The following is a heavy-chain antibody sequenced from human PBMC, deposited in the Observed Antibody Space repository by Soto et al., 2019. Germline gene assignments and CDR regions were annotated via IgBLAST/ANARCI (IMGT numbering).Heavy chain of an antibody. J-gene: IGHJ4*02. Sequence: QVQLVESGGGVVQPGRSLRLSCAASGFTFSSYAMHWVRQAPGKGLEWVAVISYDGSNKYYADSVKGRFTISRDNSKNTLYLQMNSLRAEDTAVYYCARDRARDGQGGLGWDYWGQGTLVTVSS. D-gene: IGHD3-16*01. CDR3: ARDRARDGQGGLGWDY. CDR1: GFTFSSYA. CDR2: ISYDGSNK. V-gene: IGHV3-30-3*01.